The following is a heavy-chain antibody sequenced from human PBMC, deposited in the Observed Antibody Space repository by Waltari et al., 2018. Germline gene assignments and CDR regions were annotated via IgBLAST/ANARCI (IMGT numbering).Heavy chain of an antibody. D-gene: IGHD3-22*01. CDR2: INHSGST. CDR1: GGSFSGYY. CDR3: ARTVSRYYYDSSGDNPDY. Sequence: QVQLQQWGAGLLKPSETLSLTCAVYGGSFSGYYWSWIRQPPGQGLEWIGEINHSGSTNYNPSLKSRVTISVDTSKNQFSLKLSSVTAADTAVYYCARTVSRYYYDSSGDNPDYWGQGTLVTVSS. V-gene: IGHV4-34*01. J-gene: IGHJ4*02.